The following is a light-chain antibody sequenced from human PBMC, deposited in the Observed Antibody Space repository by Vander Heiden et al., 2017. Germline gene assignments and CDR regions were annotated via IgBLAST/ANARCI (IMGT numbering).Light chain of an antibody. V-gene: IGKV1-5*03. CDR3: QKYNGFPWT. CDR2: QAS. CDR1: QRISKW. Sequence: DLQMLQSPATLSASVGARVTSTCRASQRISKWLAWYQQKPGKAPKLLVYQASRLENGVPSRFSGGGSGTEFTLTISSLQPDDFATYYCQKYNGFPWTFGQGTKVEIK. J-gene: IGKJ1*01.